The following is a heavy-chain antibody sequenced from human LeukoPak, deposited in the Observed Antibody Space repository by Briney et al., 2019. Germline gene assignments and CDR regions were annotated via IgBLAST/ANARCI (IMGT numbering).Heavy chain of an antibody. Sequence: GGSLSLSCAASGLTFSDYAMSWFRQAPGKGLEWVSGITSGFTPHYADSVKGRFTISRDNSKSTFHLQLNSLRAEDTAVYYCAKDYSDSRVADVFLEYWGQGTLVTVSS. V-gene: IGHV3-23*01. CDR2: ITSGFTP. D-gene: IGHD2-15*01. CDR3: AKDYSDSRVADVFLEY. CDR1: GLTFSDYA. J-gene: IGHJ4*02.